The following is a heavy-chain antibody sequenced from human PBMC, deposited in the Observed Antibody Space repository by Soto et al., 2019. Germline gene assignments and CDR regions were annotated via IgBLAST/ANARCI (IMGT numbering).Heavy chain of an antibody. D-gene: IGHD2-15*01. J-gene: IGHJ3*02. Sequence: EVQLLESGGGLVQPGESLRLSCAFSGFIFGNYMMTWVRQAPGKGLEWVSTIRDGGESTYYADSVKGRFTISRDNSKNTLYLQMDSVGVEDTAVYYCAPHVQCSGGSCHYDAFDIRGQGTMVTVSS. CDR3: APHVQCSGGSCHYDAFDI. CDR1: GFIFGNYM. CDR2: IRDGGEST. V-gene: IGHV3-23*01.